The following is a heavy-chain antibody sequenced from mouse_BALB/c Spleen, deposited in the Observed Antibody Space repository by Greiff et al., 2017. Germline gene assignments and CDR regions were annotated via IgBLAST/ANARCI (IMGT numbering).Heavy chain of an antibody. CDR3: ARGGNYNYFDY. J-gene: IGHJ2*01. CDR2: ISSGGSYT. D-gene: IGHD2-1*01. V-gene: IGHV5-9-3*01. Sequence: EVKLVESGGGLVKPGGSLKLSCAASGFTFSSYAMSWVRQTPEKRLEWVATISSGGSYTYYPDSVKGRFTISRDNAKNTLYLQMSSLRSEDTAMYYCARGGNYNYFDYWGQGTTLTVSS. CDR1: GFTFSSYA.